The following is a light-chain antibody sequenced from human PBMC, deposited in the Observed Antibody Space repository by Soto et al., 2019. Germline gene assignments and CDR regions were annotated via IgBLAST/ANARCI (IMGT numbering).Light chain of an antibody. CDR1: QGISTF. J-gene: IGKJ4*01. CDR2: AAS. V-gene: IGKV1-39*01. Sequence: DIQMTQSPSSLSTSIGDRVTITCRASQGISTFLNWYQQKPGKAPRLLIYAASSLQRGVPARFTGSGAETDFTLTITSLQPADFGIYYCQQSYATVRTFGGGTKVDIK. CDR3: QQSYATVRT.